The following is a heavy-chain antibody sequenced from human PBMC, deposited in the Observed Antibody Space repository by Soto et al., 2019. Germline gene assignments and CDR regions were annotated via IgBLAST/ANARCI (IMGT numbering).Heavy chain of an antibody. CDR1: GCSISSGGFY. CDR3: ARAKLFDAFDI. D-gene: IGHD3-10*01. J-gene: IGHJ3*02. Sequence: QVQLQESGPGLVKPSQTLSLTCPVSGCSISSGGFYWSWIRQHPGKGLEWIGYIYYSGRTYYNPSLKSRVTISVDTSKNQFSLKLSSVTAADTAVYYFARAKLFDAFDIWGQGKMVTVSS. V-gene: IGHV4-31*03. CDR2: IYYSGRT.